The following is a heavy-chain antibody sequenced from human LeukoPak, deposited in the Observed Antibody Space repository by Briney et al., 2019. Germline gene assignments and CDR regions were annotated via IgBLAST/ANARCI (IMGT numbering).Heavy chain of an antibody. J-gene: IGHJ3*02. D-gene: IGHD3-10*01. CDR2: ISSSSSYI. CDR1: GFTFSSYS. Sequence: GGSLRLSCAASGFTFSSYSMNWVRQAPGKGLEWVSSISSSSSYIYYADSVKGRFTISRDNSKNTLYLQMNSLRAEDTAVYYCARDGADAFDIWGQGTMVTVSS. CDR3: ARDGADAFDI. V-gene: IGHV3-21*01.